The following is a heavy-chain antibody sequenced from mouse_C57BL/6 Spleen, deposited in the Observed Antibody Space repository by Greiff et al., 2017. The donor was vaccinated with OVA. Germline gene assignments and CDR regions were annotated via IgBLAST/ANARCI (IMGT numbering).Heavy chain of an antibody. Sequence: EVNLVESEGGLVQPGSSMKLSCTASGFTFSDYYMAWVRQVPEKGLEWVANINYDGSSTYYLDSLKSRFIISRDNAKNILYLQMSSLKSEDTATYYCARGLSDYFDYWGQGTTLTVSS. CDR2: INYDGSST. CDR1: GFTFSDYY. CDR3: ARGLSDYFDY. V-gene: IGHV5-16*01. D-gene: IGHD1-1*02. J-gene: IGHJ2*01.